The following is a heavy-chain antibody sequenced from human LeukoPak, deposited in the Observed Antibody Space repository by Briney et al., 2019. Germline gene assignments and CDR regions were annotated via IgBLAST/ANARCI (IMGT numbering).Heavy chain of an antibody. V-gene: IGHV3-23*01. Sequence: GGSLRLSCAASGFTFGSYAMTWVRQAPGKGLEWVSALTGSGGSTHYADSVKGRFTISRDNSKNTLYLQMNSLRAEDTAVYFCAREYGSGSYYYDYWGQGTLVTVSS. J-gene: IGHJ4*02. CDR1: GFTFGSYA. CDR3: AREYGSGSYYYDY. CDR2: LTGSGGST. D-gene: IGHD3-10*01.